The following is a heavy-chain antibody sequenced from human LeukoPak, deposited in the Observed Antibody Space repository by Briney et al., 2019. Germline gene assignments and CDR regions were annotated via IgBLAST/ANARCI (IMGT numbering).Heavy chain of an antibody. D-gene: IGHD3-9*01. CDR2: MSHDGSNE. CDR1: GFTFSDYV. Sequence: PGKSLRLSCAASGFTFSDYVIYWVRQAPGKGLEWVAVMSHDGSNEEYADSVKGRFTISRDNSKKTLYLQMNGLRPDDTAMYYCARDFDIMTGYSVFDYWGQGTLVTVSS. J-gene: IGHJ4*02. V-gene: IGHV3-30*04. CDR3: ARDFDIMTGYSVFDY.